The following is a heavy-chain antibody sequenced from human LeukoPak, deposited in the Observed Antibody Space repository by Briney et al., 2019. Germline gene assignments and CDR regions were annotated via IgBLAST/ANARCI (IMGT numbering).Heavy chain of an antibody. V-gene: IGHV4-59*08. CDR1: GGSISSYY. CDR2: IYYSGST. D-gene: IGHD4-23*01. Sequence: RTSETLSLTCTVSGGSISSYYWSWIRQPPGKGLEWIGYIYYSGSTNYNPSLKSRVTISVDTSENQFSLKLSSVTAADTAVYYCARHTYPDYGGNPVPSSVFDYWGQGTLVTVSS. J-gene: IGHJ4*02. CDR3: ARHTYPDYGGNPVPSSVFDY.